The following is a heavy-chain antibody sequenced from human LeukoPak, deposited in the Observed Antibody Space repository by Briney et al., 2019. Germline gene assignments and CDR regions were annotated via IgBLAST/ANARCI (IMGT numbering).Heavy chain of an antibody. CDR1: GFTFSSYA. J-gene: IGHJ4*02. CDR3: ANPLSAAWDAYYFDY. CDR2: ISGSGGST. D-gene: IGHD6-13*01. Sequence: GGSLRLSCAASGFTFSSYAMSWVRQAPGKGLEWVSAISGSGGSTYYADSVKGRFTISRDNSKNTLYLQMNSLRAEDTAVYYCANPLSAAWDAYYFDYWGQGTLVTVSS. V-gene: IGHV3-23*01.